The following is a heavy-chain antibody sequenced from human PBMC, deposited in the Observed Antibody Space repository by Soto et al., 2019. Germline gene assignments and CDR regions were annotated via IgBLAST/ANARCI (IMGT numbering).Heavy chain of an antibody. Sequence: PGESLKISCKGSGYSFTSYCISWVRQMPGKGLEWMGRIDPSDSYTNYSPSFQGHVTISADKSISTAYLQWSSLKASDTAMYYCARHAYYGSRGLNWFDPWGQGTLVTVSS. D-gene: IGHD3-10*01. CDR1: GYSFTSYC. J-gene: IGHJ5*02. CDR2: IDPSDSYT. CDR3: ARHAYYGSRGLNWFDP. V-gene: IGHV5-10-1*01.